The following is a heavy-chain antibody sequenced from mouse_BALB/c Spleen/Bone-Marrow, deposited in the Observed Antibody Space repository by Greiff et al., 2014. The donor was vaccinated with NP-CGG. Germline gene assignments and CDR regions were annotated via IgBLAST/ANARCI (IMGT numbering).Heavy chain of an antibody. Sequence: QVQLQQSAAELARPGASVKMSCKASGYTFTSYTMHWVKQRPGQGLEWIGYINPSSGYIEYNQKFKDKTILTADKSSSTAYMQLSSLTSEDSAVYYCARRYGNYDTMDYWGQGTSVTVSS. CDR2: INPSSGYI. CDR3: ARRYGNYDTMDY. V-gene: IGHV1-4*02. CDR1: GYTFTSYT. D-gene: IGHD2-1*01. J-gene: IGHJ4*01.